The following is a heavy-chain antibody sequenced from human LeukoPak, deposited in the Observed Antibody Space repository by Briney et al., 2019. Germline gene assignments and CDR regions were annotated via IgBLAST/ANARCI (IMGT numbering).Heavy chain of an antibody. CDR2: IKHSGST. J-gene: IGHJ5*02. Sequence: PSETLSLTCAVYGGSFSGYYWSWIRQPPGKGLEWVGEIKHSGSTNYNPSLKSRVTISVDTSKNQFSLKLSSVTAADTAVYDCARGFTVTTSTRRRYNWFDPWGQGTLVTVSS. D-gene: IGHD4-17*01. V-gene: IGHV4-34*01. CDR1: GGSFSGYY. CDR3: ARGFTVTTSTRRRYNWFDP.